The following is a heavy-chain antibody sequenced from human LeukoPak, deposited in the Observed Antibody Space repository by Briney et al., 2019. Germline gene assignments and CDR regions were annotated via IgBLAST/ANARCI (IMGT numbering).Heavy chain of an antibody. CDR1: GFTFSSYA. CDR2: ISYDGSNK. V-gene: IGHV3-30*04. CDR3: ARVTGARVDY. D-gene: IGHD1-14*01. Sequence: GGSLRLSCAASGFTFSSYAMHWVRQAPGKGLEWVAVISYDGSNKYYADSVKGRFTISRDNSKNTLYLQMNSLRAEDTAVYYCARVTGARVDYWGQGTLVTVSS. J-gene: IGHJ4*02.